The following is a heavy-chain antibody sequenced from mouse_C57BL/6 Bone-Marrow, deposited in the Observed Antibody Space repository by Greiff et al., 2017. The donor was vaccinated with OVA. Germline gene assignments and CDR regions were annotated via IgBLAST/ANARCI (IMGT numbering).Heavy chain of an antibody. CDR1: GFTFSSYT. J-gene: IGHJ1*03. Sequence: EVMLVESGGGLVKPGGSLKLSCAASGFTFSSYTMSWVRQTPEKRLEWVATISGGGGNTYYPDSVKGRFTISRDNAKNTLYLQMSSLRSEDTALYYCARHEAYGSSYGYFDVWGTGTTVTVSS. CDR3: ARHEAYGSSYGYFDV. D-gene: IGHD1-1*01. V-gene: IGHV5-9*01. CDR2: ISGGGGNT.